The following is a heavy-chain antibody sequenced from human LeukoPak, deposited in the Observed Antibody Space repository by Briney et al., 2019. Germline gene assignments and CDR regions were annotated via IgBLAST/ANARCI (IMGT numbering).Heavy chain of an antibody. CDR1: GFTFSSYG. Sequence: GGSLRLSCAASGFTFSSYGMHWVRQAPGQGLEWVSYISSSGNTIYYADSVKGRFPISRDNAKNSLYLQMNSLRAEDTAVYYCARGGSYYNEAFDIWGQGTMVSVS. J-gene: IGHJ3*02. D-gene: IGHD1-26*01. CDR2: ISSSGNTI. CDR3: ARGGSYYNEAFDI. V-gene: IGHV3-48*01.